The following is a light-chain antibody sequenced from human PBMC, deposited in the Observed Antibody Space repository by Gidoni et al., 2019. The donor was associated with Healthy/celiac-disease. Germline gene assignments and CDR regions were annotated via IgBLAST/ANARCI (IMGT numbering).Light chain of an antibody. V-gene: IGKV3-20*01. J-gene: IGKJ2*01. CDR2: GAS. CDR1: QSVSSSH. CDR3: QQYGSSPYT. Sequence: EIVLTQSPSTLFLSPGERATLSCRASQSVSSSHLPWYQQKPGQAPSLLIYGASSRATGIPDRFSGSGSGTDFTLTISRLEPEDFEVYYCQQYGSSPYTFGQGTKLEIK.